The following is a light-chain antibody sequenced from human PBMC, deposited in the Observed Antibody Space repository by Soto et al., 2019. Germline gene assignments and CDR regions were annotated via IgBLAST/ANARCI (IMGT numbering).Light chain of an antibody. V-gene: IGKV1-39*01. Sequence: DIQMTQSPSSLPASVGDSVTITCRASQAINKYLNWYQHKAGQAPKLLIYGASSLHKGVPARFRGSGAGTFFHLTISSLQPEDFATYYCQQSYTTPGTFGRGTTVEIK. CDR1: QAINKY. J-gene: IGKJ1*01. CDR2: GAS. CDR3: QQSYTTPGT.